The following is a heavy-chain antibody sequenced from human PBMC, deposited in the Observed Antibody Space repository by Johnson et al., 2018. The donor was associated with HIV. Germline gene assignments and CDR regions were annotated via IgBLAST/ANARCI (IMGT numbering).Heavy chain of an antibody. J-gene: IGHJ3*02. CDR1: GLTISDNY. D-gene: IGHD3-10*01. Sequence: QLVESGGGLVQPGGSLRLSCAASGLTISDNYMSWVRQAPGKGLEWVAVLYSGGDIYYADSVKGRFIIPRDNSKSTLYLQLNSLRAEDTAVYYCAREGQEFNDAFDIWGQGTMVTVSS. V-gene: IGHV3-66*01. CDR2: LYSGGDI. CDR3: AREGQEFNDAFDI.